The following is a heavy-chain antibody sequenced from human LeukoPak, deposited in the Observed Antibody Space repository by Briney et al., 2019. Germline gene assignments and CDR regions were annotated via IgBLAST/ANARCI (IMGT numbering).Heavy chain of an antibody. J-gene: IGHJ6*03. CDR1: GFTFSSYW. Sequence: GGSLRLSCAASGFTFSSYWMSWVRQAPGKGLEWVANIKQDGSEKYYVDSVKGRFTISRDNAKNSLYLQMNSLRAEDTAVYYCARDPGVYYFHMDLWGKGTTVTGSS. V-gene: IGHV3-7*01. CDR2: IKQDGSEK. D-gene: IGHD7-27*01. CDR3: ARDPGVYYFHMDL.